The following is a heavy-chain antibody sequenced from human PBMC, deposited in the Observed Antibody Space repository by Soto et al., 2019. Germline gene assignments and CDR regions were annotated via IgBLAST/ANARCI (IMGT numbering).Heavy chain of an antibody. Sequence: PGGSLRLSCAASRFSNSWMHWVRQVPGKGLVGVSRINPDGGSTNYADFVKGRFTISRDYATDTVYLQMNSLRAEDTAVYYCVRGPGAYVYFGFDIWGQGIMVTVSS. CDR3: VRGPGAYVYFGFDI. D-gene: IGHD3-9*01. CDR1: RFSNSW. V-gene: IGHV3-74*01. J-gene: IGHJ3*02. CDR2: INPDGGST.